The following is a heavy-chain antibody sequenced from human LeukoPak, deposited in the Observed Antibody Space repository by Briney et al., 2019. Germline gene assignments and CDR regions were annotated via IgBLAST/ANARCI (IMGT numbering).Heavy chain of an antibody. CDR1: GYSLSSGYY. Sequence: SETLSLTCAVSGYSLSSGYYWGWIRQPPGKGLEWIGRIYHSGSTYYNPSLKSRVTISVDPSKNQFSLKLSSVTAADTAVYYCARHLGFTIFGVVIRAKWFDPWGQGTLVTVSS. D-gene: IGHD3-3*01. V-gene: IGHV4-38-2*01. CDR2: IYHSGST. CDR3: ARHLGFTIFGVVIRAKWFDP. J-gene: IGHJ5*02.